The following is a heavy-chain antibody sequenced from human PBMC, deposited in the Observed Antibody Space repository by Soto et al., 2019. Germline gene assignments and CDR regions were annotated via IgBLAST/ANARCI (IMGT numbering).Heavy chain of an antibody. Sequence: SETLSLTCTVSGGAINNAEDNLTWIRQPPGKGLEYIGYITYSGNTFYKSSLKSRIKMSVDTSKNQFYLRLTSVTAADTAVYYCARDRPHLHESHGRIDSWVQGMLVTVSS. V-gene: IGHV4-30-4*01. CDR1: GGAINNAEDN. J-gene: IGHJ4*02. CDR2: ITYSGNT. CDR3: ARDRPHLHESHGRIDS.